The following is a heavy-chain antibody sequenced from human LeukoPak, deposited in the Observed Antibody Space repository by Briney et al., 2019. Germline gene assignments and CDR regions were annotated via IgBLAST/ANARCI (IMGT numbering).Heavy chain of an antibody. V-gene: IGHV4-59*08. CDR1: GGSISGHY. D-gene: IGHD2-15*01. CDR2: IYYIGST. Sequence: SETLSLTCTVSGGSISGHYWSWIRQPPGKGLEWIGYIYYIGSTHYNPSLKSRVTISVDTSKNQFSLKLSSVTAADTAVYYCASRDADRGRAFDIWGQGTMVTVSS. CDR3: ASRDADRGRAFDI. J-gene: IGHJ3*02.